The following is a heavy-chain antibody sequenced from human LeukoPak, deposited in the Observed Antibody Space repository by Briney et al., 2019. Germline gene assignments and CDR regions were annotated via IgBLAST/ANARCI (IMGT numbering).Heavy chain of an antibody. V-gene: IGHV3-23*01. Sequence: GGSLRLSCVASGFTLSTYAMSWVRQAPGKGLEWVSSISGSGGSTYYADSVKGRFTMSRDNSKNTLYLQMNSLRAEDTAVYYCAKTESSSYFYTYFNYWGQGTLVTVSS. D-gene: IGHD3-22*01. CDR3: AKTESSSYFYTYFNY. CDR1: GFTLSTYA. CDR2: ISGSGGST. J-gene: IGHJ4*02.